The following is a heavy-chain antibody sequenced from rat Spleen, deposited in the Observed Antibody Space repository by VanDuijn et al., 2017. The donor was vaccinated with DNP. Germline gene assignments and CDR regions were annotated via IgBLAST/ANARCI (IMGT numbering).Heavy chain of an antibody. Sequence: EVQLVESGGGLVQPGRSLKLSCVAPGFTFNNYWMTWIRQAPGKGLEWVASITNTGGSTYYPDSVKGRFTISRDNAKSTLYLQMNSLRSEDTATYYCTRPGYNNYVMDAWGQGASVTVSS. V-gene: IGHV5-31*01. J-gene: IGHJ4*01. CDR2: ITNTGGST. CDR1: GFTFNNYW. CDR3: TRPGYNNYVMDA. D-gene: IGHD1-10*01.